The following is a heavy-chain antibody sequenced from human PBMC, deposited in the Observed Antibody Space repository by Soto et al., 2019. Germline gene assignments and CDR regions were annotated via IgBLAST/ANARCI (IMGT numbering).Heavy chain of an antibody. CDR2: IYYSGST. V-gene: IGHV4-39*01. CDR3: ARQIEEGVVIKGGFDY. Sequence: KPSETLSLTCTVSGGSISSSSYYWGWIRQPPGKGLEWIGSIYYSGSTYYNPSLKSRVTISVDTSKNQFSLKLSSVTAADTAVYYCARQIEEGVVIKGGFDYWGQGTQVTVSS. D-gene: IGHD3-3*01. J-gene: IGHJ4*02. CDR1: GGSISSSSYY.